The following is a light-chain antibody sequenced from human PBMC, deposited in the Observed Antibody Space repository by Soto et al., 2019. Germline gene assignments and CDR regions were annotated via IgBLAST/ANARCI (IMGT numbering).Light chain of an antibody. J-gene: IGKJ2*01. V-gene: IGKV3-15*01. CDR1: QTISSN. CDR2: GAS. Sequence: EIVMTQSPATLSVSPGERVTLSCRARQTISSNLAWYQQKPGQAPRLLIHGASTRASGVPDRFSGSGSGTDFTLTISSLQSEDFAVYYCQQYHNWPPQYTFGQGTKLQIK. CDR3: QQYHNWPPQYT.